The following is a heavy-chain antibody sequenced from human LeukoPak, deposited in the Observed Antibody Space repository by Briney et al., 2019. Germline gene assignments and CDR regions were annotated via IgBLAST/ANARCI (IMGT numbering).Heavy chain of an antibody. J-gene: IGHJ4*02. Sequence: SETLSLTCTVSGASINSGNYYWSWIRQPAGKGLEWIGRIYTSGSTDYNPSLRSRVTISIDASKSQFSLRLSSVTAADTAVYFCAGDPSGGYAPDYWGQGTLVTVSS. CDR1: GASINSGNYY. D-gene: IGHD3-16*01. CDR3: AGDPSGGYAPDY. V-gene: IGHV4-61*02. CDR2: IYTSGST.